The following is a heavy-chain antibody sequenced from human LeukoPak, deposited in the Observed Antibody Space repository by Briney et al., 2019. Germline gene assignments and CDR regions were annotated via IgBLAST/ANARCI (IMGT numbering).Heavy chain of an antibody. CDR1: GYSISSGYY. CDR2: IYHSGST. D-gene: IGHD4-17*01. CDR3: ASTTVRTGY. J-gene: IGHJ4*02. Sequence: SETLSLTCTVSGYSISSGYYWGWIRQSPGKGLEWIGSIYHSGSTYYNPSLKSRVTISLDTSKNQFSLKLSSVTAADTAVYYCASTTVRTGYWGQGTLVTVSS. V-gene: IGHV4-38-2*02.